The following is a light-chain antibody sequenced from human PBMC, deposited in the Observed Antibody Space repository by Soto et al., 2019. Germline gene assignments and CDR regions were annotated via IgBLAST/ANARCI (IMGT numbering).Light chain of an antibody. J-gene: IGKJ5*01. V-gene: IGKV3-20*01. Sequence: EIVLTHSPGTLSLSPGEIATLSCRASQSVSSIYLAWYQQKPGQAPSLLIYATSSRATGIPDRFSGSGSGTDFSLTISRLEPEDFAVYYCQQYGSSPITFGQGTRLEIK. CDR1: QSVSSIY. CDR3: QQYGSSPIT. CDR2: ATS.